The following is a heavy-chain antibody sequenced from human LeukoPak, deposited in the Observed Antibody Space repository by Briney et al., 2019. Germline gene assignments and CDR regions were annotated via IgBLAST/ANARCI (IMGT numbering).Heavy chain of an antibody. CDR2: ISGGGGST. CDR1: GFTFSSYA. Sequence: PGGSLRLPCAASGFTFSSYAISWVRQAPRKGLEWVSVISGGGGSTYYADSVKGRFTISRDNSKSTLYLQMNSLRAEDTAIYYCAKARFGVLTRWDYWGQGTLVTVSS. CDR3: AKARFGVLTRWDY. D-gene: IGHD3-3*01. V-gene: IGHV3-23*01. J-gene: IGHJ4*02.